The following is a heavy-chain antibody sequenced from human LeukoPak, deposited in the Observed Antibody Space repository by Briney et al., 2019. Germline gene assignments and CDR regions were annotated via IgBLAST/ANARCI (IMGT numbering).Heavy chain of an antibody. J-gene: IGHJ4*02. CDR1: GFTFSGYW. CDR3: ARYGSSWSPYYFDY. Sequence: PGGSLRLSCAASGFTFSGYWMSWVRQAPGKGLEWVANIKQDGSEKYYVDSVKGRFTISRDNAKNSLYLQMNSLRAEDTAVYYCARYGSSWSPYYFDYWGQGTLVTVSS. D-gene: IGHD6-13*01. CDR2: IKQDGSEK. V-gene: IGHV3-7*01.